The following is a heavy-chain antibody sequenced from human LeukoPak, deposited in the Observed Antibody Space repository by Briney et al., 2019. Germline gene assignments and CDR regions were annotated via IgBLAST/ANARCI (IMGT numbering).Heavy chain of an antibody. V-gene: IGHV4-34*01. J-gene: IGHJ4*02. CDR1: GGSFSGYY. D-gene: IGHD4-23*01. CDR2: INHSGST. Sequence: SETLSLTCAVYGGSFSGYYWSWIRQPPGKGLEWIGEINHSGSTNYNPSLKSRVTISVDTSKNQFSLKLSSVTAADTAVYYCARKGYGGMKHDYWGQGTLVTVSS. CDR3: ARKGYGGMKHDY.